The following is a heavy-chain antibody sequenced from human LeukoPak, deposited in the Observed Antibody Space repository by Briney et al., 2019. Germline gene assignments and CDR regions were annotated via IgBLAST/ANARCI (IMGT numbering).Heavy chain of an antibody. CDR2: IKRKSDGGTT. CDR1: GFTFSNAW. D-gene: IGHD2-15*01. V-gene: IGHV3-15*01. J-gene: IGHJ3*02. Sequence: GGSLRLSCAVSGFTFSNAWMSWVRQAPGKGLEWVGRIKRKSDGGTTDYAAPVKGRFTISRDDSKNTLYLQVNSLKIEDTAVYYCTTSLHDAFDIWGQGTMVTVSS. CDR3: TTSLHDAFDI.